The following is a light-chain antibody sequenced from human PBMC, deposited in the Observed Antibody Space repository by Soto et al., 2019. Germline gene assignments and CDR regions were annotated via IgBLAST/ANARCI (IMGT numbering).Light chain of an antibody. CDR1: QSVSSD. CDR2: GAS. Sequence: EIVMTQSPGTLSVSPGEGATLSCRASQSVSSDLAWIQQKPGQAPRLLIYGASTRATGIPARFSGSGSGTEFTLTISSLQPEDFAVYSCQQYNSWPRTFGQGTKVENK. J-gene: IGKJ1*01. CDR3: QQYNSWPRT. V-gene: IGKV3-15*01.